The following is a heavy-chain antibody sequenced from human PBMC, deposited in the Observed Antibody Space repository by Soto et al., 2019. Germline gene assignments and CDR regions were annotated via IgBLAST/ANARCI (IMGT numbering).Heavy chain of an antibody. D-gene: IGHD1-26*01. Sequence: QVQLVQSGAEVKEPGASVMISCKASGYTFTSYDINWVRQATGQGLEWMGWMSPNSGNTGYAQKFQGRVTMTRDTSITTAYMELSSLRSEDTAVYYCVRGEWELSYWGQGPLLTVSS. J-gene: IGHJ4*02. V-gene: IGHV1-8*01. CDR1: GYTFTSYD. CDR3: VRGEWELSY. CDR2: MSPNSGNT.